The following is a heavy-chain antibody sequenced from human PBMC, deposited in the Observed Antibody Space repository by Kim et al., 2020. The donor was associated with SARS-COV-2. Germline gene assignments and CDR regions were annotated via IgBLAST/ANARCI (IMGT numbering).Heavy chain of an antibody. J-gene: IGHJ6*03. CDR2: ISYDGTDK. CDR3: AKVGKKMTTVSTSIMDV. Sequence: GGSLRLSCEVSGFIFSNYGMHWVRQAPGKGLEWVAVISYDGTDKYYVDSVKGRFTISRDESKNTLYLQMNSLKTEDTAVYFCAKVGKKMTTVSTSIMDV. V-gene: IGHV3-30*18. CDR1: GFIFSNYG. D-gene: IGHD4-17*01.